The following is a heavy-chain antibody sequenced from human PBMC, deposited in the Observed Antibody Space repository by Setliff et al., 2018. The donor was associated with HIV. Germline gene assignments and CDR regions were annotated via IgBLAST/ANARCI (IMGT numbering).Heavy chain of an antibody. D-gene: IGHD3-22*01. J-gene: IGHJ4*02. V-gene: IGHV4-34*01. Sequence: SETLSLTCAVYGGPLSGYFWSWIRQSPGKGLEWIGEISFSGTTNYKSSLKSRVTISADTSKRQFSLKLSSVTAADTAVYYCARLGYNYDSSGHGLWGQGTLVTVSS. CDR1: GGPLSGYF. CDR2: ISFSGTT. CDR3: ARLGYNYDSSGHGL.